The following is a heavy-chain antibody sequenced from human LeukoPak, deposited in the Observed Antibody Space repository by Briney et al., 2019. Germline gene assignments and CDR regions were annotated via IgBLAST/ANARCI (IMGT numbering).Heavy chain of an antibody. CDR3: ARESSGYFY. CDR1: GFTFSTYS. V-gene: IGHV3-21*01. D-gene: IGHD3-22*01. CDR2: ISSGSSFI. Sequence: GGSLRLSCAASGFTFSTYSMNWVRQAPGKGLEGVSSISSGSSFIYYADSVKGRFTISRDNAKNSLFLQMNSLRAEDTAVYYCARESSGYFYWGQGTLVTVSS. J-gene: IGHJ4*02.